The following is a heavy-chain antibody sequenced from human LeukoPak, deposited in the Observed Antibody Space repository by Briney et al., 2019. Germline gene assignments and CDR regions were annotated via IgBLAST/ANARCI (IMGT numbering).Heavy chain of an antibody. CDR1: GFTFSSYW. V-gene: IGHV3-7*01. D-gene: IGHD2-15*01. CDR2: IKQDGSEK. J-gene: IGHJ4*02. CDR3: ARSRGYCSGGSCYHSEFDY. Sequence: GGSLRLSCAASGFTFSSYWMSWVSQAPGKGLEWVANIKQDGSEKYYVDSVKGRFTNSRDNAKNSLYLQMNSLRAEDTAVYYCARSRGYCSGGSCYHSEFDYRGQGTLVTVSS.